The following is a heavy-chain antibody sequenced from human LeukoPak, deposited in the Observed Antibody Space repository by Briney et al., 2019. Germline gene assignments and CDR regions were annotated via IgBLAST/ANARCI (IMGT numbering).Heavy chain of an antibody. V-gene: IGHV4-59*08. J-gene: IGHJ6*03. CDR2: IYYSGST. Sequence: NPSETLSLTCTVSGASITSYYWSWIRQLPGKRLEWIGYIYYSGSTNYNPSLKSRVTISVDTSKNQFSLKLSSVSAADTAVYYCARHGAAAVGDYFYYYLDVWGKGTTVTVSS. CDR1: GASITSYY. D-gene: IGHD6-13*01. CDR3: ARHGAAAVGDYFYYYLDV.